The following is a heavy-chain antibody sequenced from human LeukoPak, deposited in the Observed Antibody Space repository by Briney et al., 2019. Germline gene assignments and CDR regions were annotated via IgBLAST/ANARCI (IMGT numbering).Heavy chain of an antibody. CDR3: ARGLKPGVIIAVAGHFDY. CDR2: INHSGST. Sequence: PSETLSLTCAVYGGSFSGYYWSWIRQPPGKGLEWIGEINHSGSTNYNPSLKSRVTISVDTSKNQFSLKLSSVTAADTAVYYCARGLKPGVIIAVAGHFDYWGQGTLVTVSS. J-gene: IGHJ4*02. CDR1: GGSFSGYY. V-gene: IGHV4-34*01. D-gene: IGHD6-19*01.